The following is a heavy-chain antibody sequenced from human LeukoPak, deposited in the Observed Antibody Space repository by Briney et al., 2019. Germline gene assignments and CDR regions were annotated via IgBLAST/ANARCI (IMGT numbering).Heavy chain of an antibody. V-gene: IGHV3-74*01. D-gene: IGHD6-19*01. J-gene: IGHJ4*02. CDR2: IKTDGRST. CDR1: GFTFSDYW. Sequence: GGSLRLSCAASGFTFSDYWMRWVRRAPGKGLVWVSRIKTDGRSTNYADSVKGRFTISRDNAKNTLYLQMNSLRAEDTAVYYCARGRIGGWTDYWGQGTLVTVSS. CDR3: ARGRIGGWTDY.